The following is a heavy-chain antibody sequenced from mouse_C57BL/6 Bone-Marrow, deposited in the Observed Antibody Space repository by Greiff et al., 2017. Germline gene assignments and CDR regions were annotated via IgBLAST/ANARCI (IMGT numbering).Heavy chain of an antibody. V-gene: IGHV5-6*02. CDR1: GFTFSSYG. CDR3: ARHVYYYGSSHWYFDV. CDR2: ISSGGSYT. J-gene: IGHJ1*03. Sequence: EVKLVESGGDLVKPGGSLKLSCAASGFTFSSYGMSWVRQTPDKRLEWVATISSGGSYTYYPDSVKGRFTISRDNAKNTLYLQMSSLKSEDTAMYYCARHVYYYGSSHWYFDVWGTGTTVTVSS. D-gene: IGHD1-1*01.